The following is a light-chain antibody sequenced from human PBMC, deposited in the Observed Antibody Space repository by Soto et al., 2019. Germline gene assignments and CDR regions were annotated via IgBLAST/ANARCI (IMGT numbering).Light chain of an antibody. Sequence: EIVMTQSPVTLSVSPGERATLSCRASQSVSSNLAWYQQKPGQAPSLLIYGAFTRATGIPARFSGTGSGTEFTLTISSLQSEDFALYYCQQYNDWPWTFGQGTKV. V-gene: IGKV3-15*01. J-gene: IGKJ1*01. CDR3: QQYNDWPWT. CDR1: QSVSSN. CDR2: GAF.